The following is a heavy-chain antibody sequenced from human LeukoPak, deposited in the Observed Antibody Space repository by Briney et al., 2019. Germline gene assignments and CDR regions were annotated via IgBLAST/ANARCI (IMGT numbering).Heavy chain of an antibody. D-gene: IGHD6-19*01. J-gene: IGHJ4*02. CDR3: AKTSSGWYAPFDY. CDR2: ISGRGGRT. Sequence: GGSLRLSCAASGFTFSSYAMTWVRQAPGKGLEWVSGISGRGGRTYYADSVKGRFTISRDNSKNTLFLQMKSLRAEDAAVYYCAKTSSGWYAPFDYWGQGTLVTVSS. V-gene: IGHV3-23*01. CDR1: GFTFSSYA.